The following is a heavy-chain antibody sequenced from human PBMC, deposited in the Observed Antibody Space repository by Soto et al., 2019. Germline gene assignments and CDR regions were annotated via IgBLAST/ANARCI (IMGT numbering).Heavy chain of an antibody. V-gene: IGHV5-51*01. Sequence: GGSLRLSCKGSGYSFTSYWIGWVRQMPGKGLEWMGIIYPGDSDTRYSPSFQGQVTISADKSISTAYLQWSSLKASDTAMYYCARLGKVDTAMVSVYYFDYWGQGTLVTVSS. CDR1: GYSFTSYW. CDR2: IYPGDSDT. D-gene: IGHD5-18*01. CDR3: ARLGKVDTAMVSVYYFDY. J-gene: IGHJ4*02.